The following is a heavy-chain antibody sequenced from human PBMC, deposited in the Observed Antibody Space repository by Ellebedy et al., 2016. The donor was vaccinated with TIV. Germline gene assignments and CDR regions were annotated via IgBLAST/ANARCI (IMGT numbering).Heavy chain of an antibody. CDR1: GFTFSSYA. V-gene: IGHV3-30-3*01. D-gene: IGHD6-19*01. J-gene: IGHJ4*02. Sequence: GGSLRLXXAASGFTFSSYAMHWVRQAPGKGLEWVAVISYDGSNKYYADSVKGRFTISRDNSKNTLYLQMNSLRAEDTAVYYCARVMYSSGWYGPLDFDYWGQGTLVTVSS. CDR3: ARVMYSSGWYGPLDFDY. CDR2: ISYDGSNK.